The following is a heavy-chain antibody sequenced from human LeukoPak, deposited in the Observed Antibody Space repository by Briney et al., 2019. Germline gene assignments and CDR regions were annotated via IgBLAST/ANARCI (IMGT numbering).Heavy chain of an antibody. CDR2: IKRDGSEK. Sequence: GGSLRLSCAASGFIFSNYWMSWVRQAPGKGLEWVANIKRDGSEKYYVDSVKGRSTISRDNAKNSLYLQMNSLRVEDTAIYYCATVGAVTDGAFDVWGQGTMVTVSS. J-gene: IGHJ3*01. CDR3: ATVGAVTDGAFDV. D-gene: IGHD2-21*02. CDR1: GFIFSNYW. V-gene: IGHV3-7*01.